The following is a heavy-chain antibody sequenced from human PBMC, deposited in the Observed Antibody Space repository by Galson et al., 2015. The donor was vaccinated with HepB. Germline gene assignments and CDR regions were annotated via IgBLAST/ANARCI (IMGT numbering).Heavy chain of an antibody. CDR3: STVTTWAY. J-gene: IGHJ4*02. V-gene: IGHV3-30*04. D-gene: IGHD4-17*01. Sequence: SLRLSCAASGFTFSSYAMHWVRQAPGKGLEWVAVISYDGSNKYYADSVKGRFTISRDNSKNTLYLQMNSLRAEDTAVYYSSTVTTWAYWGQGTLVTVSS. CDR1: GFTFSSYA. CDR2: ISYDGSNK.